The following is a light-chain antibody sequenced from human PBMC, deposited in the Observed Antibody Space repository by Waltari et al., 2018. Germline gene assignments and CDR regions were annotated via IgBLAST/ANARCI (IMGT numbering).Light chain of an antibody. V-gene: IGKV1-12*01. J-gene: IGKJ1*01. CDR1: EDISKW. CDR3: QQGNSFPRT. CDR2: TAS. Sequence: DIQMTQFPSSVSASVGDRVTMTCRASEDISKWLAWYQQRAGQPPKHLVYTASTLQTGGPPRFAGSGYGSDFTLTIDNLQPEDSATYYGQQGNSFPRTFGQGTKVEVK.